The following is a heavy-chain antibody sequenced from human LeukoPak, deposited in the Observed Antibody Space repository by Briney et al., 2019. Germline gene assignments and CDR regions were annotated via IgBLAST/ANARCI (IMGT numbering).Heavy chain of an antibody. Sequence: GGSLRLSCAASGFTFGSYSMNWVRQAPGKGLEWVSSISSSSSYIYYADSVKGRFTISRDNAKNSLYLQMSSLRAEDTAVYYCARDSSSGLPLFEHWGQGTLVTVSS. D-gene: IGHD6-19*01. J-gene: IGHJ4*02. CDR1: GFTFGSYS. CDR3: ARDSSSGLPLFEH. V-gene: IGHV3-21*01. CDR2: ISSSSSYI.